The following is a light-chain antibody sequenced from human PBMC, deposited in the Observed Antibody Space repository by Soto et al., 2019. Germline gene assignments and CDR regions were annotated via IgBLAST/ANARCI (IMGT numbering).Light chain of an antibody. CDR1: QGVSSY. CDR2: DAS. CDR3: QQYNNWPRP. V-gene: IGKV3-15*01. J-gene: IGKJ1*01. Sequence: DIVMTQPPATLSVSPGERATLSCRASQGVSSYLAWYQQKPGQAPRLLIYDASNRATGIPARFSGSGSGTEFTLTISSLQSEDFAVYYCQQYNNWPRPFGQGTKVDI.